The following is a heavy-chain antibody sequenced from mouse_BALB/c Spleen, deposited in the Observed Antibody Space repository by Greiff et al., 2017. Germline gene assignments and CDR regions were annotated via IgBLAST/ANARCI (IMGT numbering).Heavy chain of an antibody. V-gene: IGHV1-39*01. J-gene: IGHJ4*01. CDR1: GYSFTGYN. Sequence: VQLKESGPELEKPGASVKISCKASGYSFTGYNMNWVKQSNGKSLEWIGNIDPYYGGTSYNQKFKGKATLTVDKSSSTAYMQLKSLTSEDSAVYYCARADGGYFYYAMDYWGQGTSGTVSS. CDR2: IDPYYGGT. CDR3: ARADGGYFYYAMDY. D-gene: IGHD2-3*01.